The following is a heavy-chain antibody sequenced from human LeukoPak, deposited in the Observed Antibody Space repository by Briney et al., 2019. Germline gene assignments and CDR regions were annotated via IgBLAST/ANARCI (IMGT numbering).Heavy chain of an antibody. CDR1: GFTFSSYA. D-gene: IGHD3-10*01. J-gene: IGHJ4*02. Sequence: PGGSLRLSCAASGFTFSSYAMHWVRQAPGKGLEWVAVISYDGSNKYYADSVKGRLTISRDNSKNTLYLQMNSLRAEDTAVYYCAREIGNPYYFDYWGQGTLVTVSS. CDR2: ISYDGSNK. V-gene: IGHV3-30*04. CDR3: AREIGNPYYFDY.